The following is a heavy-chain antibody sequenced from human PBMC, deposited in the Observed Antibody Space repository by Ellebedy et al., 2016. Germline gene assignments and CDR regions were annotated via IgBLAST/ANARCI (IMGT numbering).Heavy chain of an antibody. CDR3: AKSPADRSVATFQDY. V-gene: IGHV3-30*18. Sequence: GESLKISXAASGFTFSSYGMHWVRQAPGKGLEWVAVISYDGSKKYYADSVKGRFTISRDNSKNTLYLQMNSLRAEDTAVYYCAKSPADRSVATFQDYWGQGTLVTVSS. CDR2: ISYDGSKK. J-gene: IGHJ4*02. CDR1: GFTFSSYG. D-gene: IGHD5-12*01.